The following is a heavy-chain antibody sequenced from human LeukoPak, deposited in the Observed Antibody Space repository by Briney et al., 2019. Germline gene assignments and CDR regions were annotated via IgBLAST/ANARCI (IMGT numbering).Heavy chain of an antibody. Sequence: PSETLSLTCTVSGGSISSYYWSWIRQPPGKGLEWIGYIYYSGSTNYNPSLKSRVTISVDTSKNQFSLKLSSVTAADTAMYYCARGGPGGYSYGYGFYYYYGMDIWGQGTTVTVSS. CDR1: GGSISSYY. D-gene: IGHD5-18*01. CDR3: ARGGPGGYSYGYGFYYYYGMDI. CDR2: IYYSGST. V-gene: IGHV4-59*01. J-gene: IGHJ6*02.